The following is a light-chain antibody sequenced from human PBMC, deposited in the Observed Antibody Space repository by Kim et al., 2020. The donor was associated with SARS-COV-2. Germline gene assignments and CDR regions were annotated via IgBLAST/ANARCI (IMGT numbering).Light chain of an antibody. Sequence: AIQLTQSPSSLSASIGDRVTISCRASQGINSALAWYQQKPGIAPNLLIYDASSLQGGVPSRFSASGSGTDFTLTINSLQTEDFATYYCQQYNGYPLTFGGGTKVDIK. CDR1: QGINSA. CDR3: QQYNGYPLT. CDR2: DAS. J-gene: IGKJ4*01. V-gene: IGKV1-13*02.